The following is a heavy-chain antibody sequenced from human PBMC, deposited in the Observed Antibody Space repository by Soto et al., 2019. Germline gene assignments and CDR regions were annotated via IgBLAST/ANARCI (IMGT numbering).Heavy chain of an antibody. CDR3: ARGLTYYYDIAPWDNWFDP. D-gene: IGHD3-22*01. Sequence: SETLSLTCTVSGGSISSRNWWTWVRQAPGKGLEWIGEIYSSGSTHYNPSLDSRVTISMDKSQNQFSLKVNSVTAADTAVYYCARGLTYYYDIAPWDNWFDPWGQGTLVTVSS. V-gene: IGHV4-4*02. CDR2: IYSSGST. J-gene: IGHJ5*02. CDR1: GGSISSRNW.